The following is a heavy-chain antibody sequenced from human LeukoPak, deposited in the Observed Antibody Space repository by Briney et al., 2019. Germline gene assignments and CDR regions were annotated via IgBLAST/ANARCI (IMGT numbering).Heavy chain of an antibody. J-gene: IGHJ4*02. CDR1: GFTLSSYW. CDR3: ARTSGTGWSY. V-gene: IGHV3-7*01. CDR2: IKQDGSET. Sequence: GGPLRLSCAASGFTLSSYWMSWVRQAPGKGLEWVANIKQDGSETYYVDPVKGRFTISRDNAKNSLYLQMNSLKAEDTAVYYCARTSGTGWSYWGQGTLVTVSS. D-gene: IGHD6-19*01.